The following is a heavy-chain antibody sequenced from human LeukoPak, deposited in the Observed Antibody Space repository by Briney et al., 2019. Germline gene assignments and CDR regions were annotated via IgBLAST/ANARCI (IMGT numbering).Heavy chain of an antibody. CDR2: ISYDGSNK. CDR1: GFTLSSYA. CDR3: ARENQVFEQQLVRGGFDY. V-gene: IGHV3-30-3*01. D-gene: IGHD6-13*01. J-gene: IGHJ4*02. Sequence: GSLRLSCAASGFTLSSYAMHWVRQAPGKGLEWVAVISYDGSNKYYADSVKGRFTISRDNAKNSLYLQMNSLRAEDTAVYYCARENQVFEQQLVRGGFDYWGQGTLVTVSS.